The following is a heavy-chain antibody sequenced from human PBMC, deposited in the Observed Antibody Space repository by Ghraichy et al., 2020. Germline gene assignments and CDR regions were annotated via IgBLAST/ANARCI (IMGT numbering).Heavy chain of an antibody. D-gene: IGHD3-10*01. CDR3: ARGHLRNGVFDY. V-gene: IGHV4-34*01. CDR1: GGSFSGYY. J-gene: IGHJ4*02. Sequence: SETLSLTCAVYGGSFSGYYWSWIRQPPGKRLEWIGEINHSGSTNYNPSLKSRVTISVDTSKNQFSLKLSSVTAADTAVYYCARGHLRNGVFDYWGQGTLVTVSS. CDR2: INHSGST.